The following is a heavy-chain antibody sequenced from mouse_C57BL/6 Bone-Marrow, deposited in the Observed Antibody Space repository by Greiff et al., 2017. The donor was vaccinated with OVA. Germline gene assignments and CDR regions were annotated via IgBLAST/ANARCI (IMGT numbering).Heavy chain of an antibody. CDR3: ARHRGSSPYAMDY. CDR2: ISGGGGYT. J-gene: IGHJ4*01. D-gene: IGHD1-1*01. Sequence: EVMLVESGGGLVKPGGSLKLSCAASGFTFSSYTMSWVRQTPEKRLEWVATISGGGGYTYYPDSVKGRFTISRDNAKNTLYLQMNSLRSEDTALYYDARHRGSSPYAMDYWGQGNSVTVSA. CDR1: GFTFSSYT. V-gene: IGHV5-9*01.